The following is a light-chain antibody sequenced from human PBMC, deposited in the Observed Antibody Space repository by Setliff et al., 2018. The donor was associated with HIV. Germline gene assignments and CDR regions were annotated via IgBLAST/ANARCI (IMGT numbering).Light chain of an antibody. V-gene: IGLV6-57*01. CDR1: SGSIASNY. CDR2: EHN. CDR3: QSYDSSNHVV. J-gene: IGLJ2*01. Sequence: NFKLTQPHSVSESPGKTVTISCTRSSGSIASNYVQWYQQRPGSSPTTVIYEHNERPSGVPDRFSGSIDSSSNSASLTISGLKTEDEANFYCQSYDSSNHVVFGGGTKGTVL.